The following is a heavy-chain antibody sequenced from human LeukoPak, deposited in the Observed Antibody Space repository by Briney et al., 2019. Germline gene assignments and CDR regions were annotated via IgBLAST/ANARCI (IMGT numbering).Heavy chain of an antibody. V-gene: IGHV4-31*11. CDR3: ARAPIRLGPAEDL. Sequence: PSETLSLTCVVSGDSISNYGSYWSWIRHHPKKGLEWMGYINHRGTTYYSPSLKSRLAFSLDVSKNLLSLNLTSVTAADTAIHFCARAPIRLGPAEDLWGQGILVTVSS. J-gene: IGHJ5*02. D-gene: IGHD2-2*01. CDR1: GDSISNYGSY. CDR2: INHRGTT.